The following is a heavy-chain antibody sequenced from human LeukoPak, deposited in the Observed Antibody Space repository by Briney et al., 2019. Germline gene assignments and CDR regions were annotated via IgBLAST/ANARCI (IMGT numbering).Heavy chain of an antibody. Sequence: DXXMXWVRQAPGKGLEWLSYINYSGTERHYADSVKGRFTISRDNAKNSLYLQMDSLRADDTAVYYCARDLAVAGFWGQGTLVTVSS. V-gene: IGHV3-11*01. D-gene: IGHD6-19*01. CDR2: INYSGTER. J-gene: IGHJ4*02. CDR3: ARDLAVAGF. CDR1: DXX.